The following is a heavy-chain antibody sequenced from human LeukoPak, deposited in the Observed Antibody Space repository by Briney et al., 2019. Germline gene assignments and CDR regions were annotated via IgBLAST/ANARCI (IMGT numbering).Heavy chain of an antibody. CDR1: GYTFTDYF. Sequence: ASVKVSYKTSGYTFTDYFMFWVRQAPGQGLEWMGWINPNSGGTNYAQKFHGRVTMTRDMPINTAYMELTSLLSDDTAIYYCARYKAGSYNLGQWGQGTLVTVSS. J-gene: IGHJ4*02. CDR2: INPNSGGT. CDR3: ARYKAGSYNLGQ. D-gene: IGHD1-26*01. V-gene: IGHV1-2*02.